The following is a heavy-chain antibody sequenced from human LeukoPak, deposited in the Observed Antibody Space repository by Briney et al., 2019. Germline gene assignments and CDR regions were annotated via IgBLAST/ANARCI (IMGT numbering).Heavy chain of an antibody. Sequence: GGSLRLSCAASGFIFSNYAMSWVRQVPGRGLEWVSTIGSRGDSTYVADSVKGRFTISRDNSKNSLYLQMNTVRAEDTAVYYCVKGPRPDITVAHTVENWGQGTLVTVSS. D-gene: IGHD6-19*01. J-gene: IGHJ4*02. CDR2: IGSRGDST. CDR3: VKGPRPDITVAHTVEN. V-gene: IGHV3-23*01. CDR1: GFIFSNYA.